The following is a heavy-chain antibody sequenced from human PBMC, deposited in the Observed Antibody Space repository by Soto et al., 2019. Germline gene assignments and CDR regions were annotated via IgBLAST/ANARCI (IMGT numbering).Heavy chain of an antibody. J-gene: IGHJ3*02. CDR2: ISGSGGST. CDR3: AKDPEIEEWELNAFDI. Sequence: EVQLLESGGGLVQPGGSLRLSCAASGFTFSSYAMSWVRQAPGKGLEWVSAISGSGGSTYYADSVKGRFTISRDNSKNTLYLQMNSLRAEDTAVYYCAKDPEIEEWELNAFDIWGQGTMVTVSS. CDR1: GFTFSSYA. V-gene: IGHV3-23*01. D-gene: IGHD1-26*01.